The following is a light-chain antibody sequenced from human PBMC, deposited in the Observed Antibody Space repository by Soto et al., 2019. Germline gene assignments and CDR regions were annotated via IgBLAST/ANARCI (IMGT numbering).Light chain of an antibody. CDR1: QVIGSRY. CDR3: QQYGSSPGT. V-gene: IGKV3-20*01. J-gene: IGKJ1*01. Sequence: EIVMTQSPGTLSLSPGERATISCRASQVIGSRYLAWYHQKSGQAPRLLIYGASSRATGIPDRFSGSGSGTDFALTISRVEPEDFAIYFCQQYGSSPGTFGQGTKVEI. CDR2: GAS.